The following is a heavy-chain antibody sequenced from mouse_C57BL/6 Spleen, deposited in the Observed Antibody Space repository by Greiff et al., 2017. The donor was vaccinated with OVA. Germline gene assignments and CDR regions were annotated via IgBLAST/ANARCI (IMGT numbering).Heavy chain of an antibody. Sequence: QVQLKESGAELVRPGASVTLSCKASGYTFTDYEMHWVKQTPVHGLEWIGAIDPETGGTAYNQKFKGKAILTADKSSSTAYMELRSLTSEDSAVYYCARSGGDYAMDYWGQGTSVTVSS. V-gene: IGHV1-15*01. CDR3: ARSGGDYAMDY. J-gene: IGHJ4*01. D-gene: IGHD3-1*01. CDR1: GYTFTDYE. CDR2: IDPETGGT.